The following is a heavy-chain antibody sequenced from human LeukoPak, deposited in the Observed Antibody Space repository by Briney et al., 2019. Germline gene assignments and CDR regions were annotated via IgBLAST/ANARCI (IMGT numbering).Heavy chain of an antibody. CDR2: INPNSGGT. CDR1: GYTFTGYY. V-gene: IGHV1-2*02. J-gene: IGHJ5*02. CDR3: ARAAAVADYNWFDP. Sequence: ASVKVSCKASGYTFTGYYMHWVRQAPGQGLEWMGWINPNSGGTNYAQKFQGRVTMTRDTSISTAYMELRSLRSDDAAVYYCARAAAVADYNWFDPWGQGTLVTVSS. D-gene: IGHD6-19*01.